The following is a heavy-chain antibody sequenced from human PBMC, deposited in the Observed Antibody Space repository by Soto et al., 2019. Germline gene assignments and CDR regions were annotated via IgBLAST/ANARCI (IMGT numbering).Heavy chain of an antibody. CDR1: GFPFSRSG. J-gene: IGHJ3*01. CDR3: ARGNLAAAGTPAFDF. V-gene: IGHV3-21*01. Sequence: PGGSLRLSCAASGFPFSRSGTSWVRQAPGKGLEWVSSISSASTYIYYADSVKGRFTISRDSAKNSLYLQMNSLRAEDTAVYYCARGNLAAAGTPAFDFWGHGTVVTVSS. D-gene: IGHD6-13*01. CDR2: ISSASTYI.